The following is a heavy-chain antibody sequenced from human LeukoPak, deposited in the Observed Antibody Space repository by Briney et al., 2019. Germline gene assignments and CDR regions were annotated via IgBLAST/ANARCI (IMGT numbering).Heavy chain of an antibody. Sequence: GGSLRLSCAASGFTLSGSAMHWVRRAPGKGLEWVAVISYDGPNKNYADSVKGRFTISRDNSKNTLYLQMNSLRAEDTAVYYCARSIDSSDFDIWGQGTMVTVSS. J-gene: IGHJ3*02. CDR3: ARSIDSSDFDI. D-gene: IGHD3-22*01. V-gene: IGHV3-30*04. CDR1: GFTLSGSA. CDR2: ISYDGPNK.